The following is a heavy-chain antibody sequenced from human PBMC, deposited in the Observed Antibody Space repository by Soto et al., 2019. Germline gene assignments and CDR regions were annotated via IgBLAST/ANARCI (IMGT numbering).Heavy chain of an antibody. V-gene: IGHV3-48*02. CDR1: GFTFSSYG. Sequence: PGGALRLSCAACGFTFSSYGINWVRQAPWQGLEWVSYISSSSITTYYADSAKGRFTISRDNAKNSLYLQMNSLRDEDRAVYYCAREQWLLGYHYYYGMDVWGQVTSVAV. D-gene: IGHD6-19*01. CDR3: AREQWLLGYHYYYGMDV. J-gene: IGHJ6*02. CDR2: ISSSSITT.